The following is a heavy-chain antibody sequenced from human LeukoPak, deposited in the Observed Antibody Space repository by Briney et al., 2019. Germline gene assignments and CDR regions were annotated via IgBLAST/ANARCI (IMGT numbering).Heavy chain of an antibody. CDR3: ARDARYGYSYGYEFDP. V-gene: IGHV1-2*06. CDR2: INPNSGGT. Sequence: GASVKVSCKASGYTFTGYYMHWVRQAPGQGLEWVGRINPNSGGTNYAQKFQGRVTIPTDESTSTAYMELSSLRSEDTAVYYCARDARYGYSYGYEFDPWGQGTLVTVSS. D-gene: IGHD5-18*01. CDR1: GYTFTGYY. J-gene: IGHJ5*02.